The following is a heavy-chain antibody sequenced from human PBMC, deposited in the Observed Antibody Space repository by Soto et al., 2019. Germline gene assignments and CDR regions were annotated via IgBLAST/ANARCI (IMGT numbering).Heavy chain of an antibody. CDR1: GFTFSTYA. D-gene: IGHD6-13*01. CDR2: ISGSGTST. J-gene: IGHJ5*02. CDR3: AKSDAAAGTSSWFDP. Sequence: EVQLLESGGGLVQPGGSLRLSCAASGFTFSTYAMSWVRQAPGKGLEWVSAISGSGTSTYYADSVKGRFTISRDNSKNTLYLQMNSLRAEDTAVYYCAKSDAAAGTSSWFDPWGQGTLVTVSS. V-gene: IGHV3-23*01.